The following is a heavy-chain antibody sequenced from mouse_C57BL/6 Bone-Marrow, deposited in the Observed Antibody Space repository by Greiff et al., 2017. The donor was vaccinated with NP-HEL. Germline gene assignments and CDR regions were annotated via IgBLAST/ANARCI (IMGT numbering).Heavy chain of an antibody. CDR3: ARPLLRERAPWFAY. V-gene: IGHV1-22*01. Sequence: EVHLVESGPELVKPGASVKMSCKASGYTFTDYNMHWVKQSHGKSLEWIGYINPNNGGTSYNQKFKGKATLTVNKSSSTAYMELRSLTSEDSAVYYCARPLLRERAPWFAYWGQGTLVTVSA. CDR2: INPNNGGT. CDR1: GYTFTDYN. D-gene: IGHD1-1*01. J-gene: IGHJ3*01.